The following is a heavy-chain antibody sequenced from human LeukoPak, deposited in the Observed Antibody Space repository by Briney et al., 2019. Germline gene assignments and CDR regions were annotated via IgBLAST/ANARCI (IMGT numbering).Heavy chain of an antibody. CDR2: INPNSGGT. J-gene: IGHJ4*02. Sequence: ASVKVSCKASGYTLTGYYMHWVRQAPGQGLEWMGWINPNSGGTNYAQKFQGRVTMTRDTSISTAYMELSRLRSDDTAVYYCATKATFYDSSGYLLGYWGQGTLVTVSS. CDR1: GYTLTGYY. D-gene: IGHD3-22*01. V-gene: IGHV1-2*02. CDR3: ATKATFYDSSGYLLGY.